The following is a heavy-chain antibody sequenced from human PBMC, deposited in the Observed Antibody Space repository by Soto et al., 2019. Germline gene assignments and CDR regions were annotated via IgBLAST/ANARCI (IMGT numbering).Heavy chain of an antibody. CDR1: GGTFSSYT. D-gene: IGHD3-10*01. V-gene: IGHV1-69*02. Sequence: QVQLVQSGAEVKKPGSSVKVSCKASGGTFSSYTISWVRQAPGQGLEWMGRIIPILGIANYAQKFQGRVTIAANKSTRTAYMELSGLRSEDTDVYYFATSPFESAYGSGSYVEYWGQGSVVTVCS. CDR3: ATSPFESAYGSGSYVEY. J-gene: IGHJ4*02. CDR2: IIPILGIA.